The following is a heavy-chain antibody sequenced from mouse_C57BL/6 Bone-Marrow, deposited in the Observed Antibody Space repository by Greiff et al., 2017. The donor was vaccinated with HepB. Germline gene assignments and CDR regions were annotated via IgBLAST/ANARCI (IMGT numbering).Heavy chain of an antibody. V-gene: IGHV1-50*01. J-gene: IGHJ4*01. Sequence: QVQLQQPGAELVKPGASVKLSCKASGYTFTSSWMQWVNQRPGQGLEWIGEIDPSDSYTNYNQKFKGKATLTVDTSSSTAYMQLSSLTSEDSAVYYCARNYLYAMDYWGQGTSVTVSS. D-gene: IGHD1-1*02. CDR2: IDPSDSYT. CDR1: GYTFTSSW. CDR3: ARNYLYAMDY.